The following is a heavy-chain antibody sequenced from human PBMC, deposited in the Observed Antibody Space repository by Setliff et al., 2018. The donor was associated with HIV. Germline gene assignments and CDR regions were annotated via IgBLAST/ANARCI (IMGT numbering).Heavy chain of an antibody. CDR1: GGSIRSHY. D-gene: IGHD3-3*01. CDR3: ARLRGSYDFSNWFDP. CDR2: IYYSGST. Sequence: KASETLSLTCTVSGGSIRSHYWSWIRQPPGKRLEWMGYIYYSGSTHYNPSLKSRVTISVDTAKNQFSLKLSSVTAADTAVYYCARLRGSYDFSNWFDPWGHGTQVTVSS. J-gene: IGHJ5*02. V-gene: IGHV4-59*11.